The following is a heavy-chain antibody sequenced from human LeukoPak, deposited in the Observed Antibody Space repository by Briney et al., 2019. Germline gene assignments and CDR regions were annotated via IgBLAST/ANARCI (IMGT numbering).Heavy chain of an antibody. J-gene: IGHJ6*02. D-gene: IGHD3-22*01. CDR2: IYYSGST. Sequence: PSETLSLTCTVSGGSISSYYWSWIRQPPGKGLEWIGYIYYSGSTNYNPSLKSRVTISVDTSKNQFSLKLSSVTAADTAVYYCARQGGYQSPLVVRGQGTTVTVSS. V-gene: IGHV4-59*08. CDR1: GGSISSYY. CDR3: ARQGGYQSPLVV.